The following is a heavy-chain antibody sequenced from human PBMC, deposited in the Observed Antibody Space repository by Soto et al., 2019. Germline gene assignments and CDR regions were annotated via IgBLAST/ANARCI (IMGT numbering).Heavy chain of an antibody. CDR3: ARVPLIGYYYYGMDV. D-gene: IGHD2-21*01. V-gene: IGHV4-59*01. CDR2: IYYSGST. CDR1: GAPITINY. Sequence: PSETLSLTCTVSGAPITINYWSWIQQAPGKGLEWIGYIYYSGSTTYNPSLKSRVTISVDTSKNQFSLKLSSVTAADTAVYYCARVPLIGYYYYGMDVWGQGTTVTVSS. J-gene: IGHJ6*02.